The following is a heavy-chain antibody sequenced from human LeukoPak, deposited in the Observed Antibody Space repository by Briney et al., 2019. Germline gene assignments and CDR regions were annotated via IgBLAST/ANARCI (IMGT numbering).Heavy chain of an antibody. J-gene: IGHJ4*02. CDR1: GGSISSYH. D-gene: IGHD6-19*01. CDR3: ARDEEYSSGRYTDY. CDR2: IYTSGST. Sequence: SETLSLTCTVSGGSISSYHWNWIRQPAGKGLEWIGRIYTSGSTNYNPSLKSRVTISVDNSKNQFSLKLSSVTAADTAVYYCARDEEYSSGRYTDYWGQGTLVTVSS. V-gene: IGHV4-4*07.